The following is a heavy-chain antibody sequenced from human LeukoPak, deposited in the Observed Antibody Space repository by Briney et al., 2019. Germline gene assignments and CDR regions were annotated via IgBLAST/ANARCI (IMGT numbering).Heavy chain of an antibody. CDR3: ARGGRDCGGDCYSK. J-gene: IGHJ4*02. V-gene: IGHV1-2*02. Sequence: ASVKVSCKTSGYTFTGYYIHGVRPAPAQGVEGVGGINDNTGSINYAQRFQYRVAMPREASIRTAYMDLNRLRCDDTAVYFCARGGRDCGGDCYSKWGQGTLVTVSS. D-gene: IGHD2-21*02. CDR1: GYTFTGYY. CDR2: INDNTGSI.